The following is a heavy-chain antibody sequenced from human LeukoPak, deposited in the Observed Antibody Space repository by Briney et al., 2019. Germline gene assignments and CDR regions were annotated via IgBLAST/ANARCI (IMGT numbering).Heavy chain of an antibody. D-gene: IGHD3-22*01. J-gene: IGHJ4*02. CDR3: ARDRAYYYDSSGYYPTFSY. V-gene: IGHV1-46*01. Sequence: ASVKVSCKASGYTFTSYYMHWVRQAPGQGLEWMGVINPSGGSTSYAQKFQGRVTMTRDTSTSTVYMELSSLRSEDTAVYYCARDRAYYYDSSGYYPTFSYWGQGTLVTVSS. CDR1: GYTFTSYY. CDR2: INPSGGST.